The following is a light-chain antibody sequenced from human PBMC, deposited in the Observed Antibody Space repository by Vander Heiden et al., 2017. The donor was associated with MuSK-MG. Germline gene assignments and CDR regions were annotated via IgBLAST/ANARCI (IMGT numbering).Light chain of an antibody. CDR3: CSYTGTWM. V-gene: IGLV2-11*01. J-gene: IGLJ3*02. CDR2: DVS. Sequence: QSALTQPLSVSGSPGQSVTISCTGTSTDVGAYDYVSWYQLNPGKAPILIIYDVSKRPSGVPDRFSGSKSGTTASLTISGLQAEDEADYYCCSYTGTWMFGGGTKLTVL. CDR1: STDVGAYDY.